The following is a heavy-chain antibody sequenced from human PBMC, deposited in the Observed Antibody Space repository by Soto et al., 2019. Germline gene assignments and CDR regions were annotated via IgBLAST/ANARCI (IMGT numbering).Heavy chain of an antibody. J-gene: IGHJ6*02. CDR1: GFTFSIYA. CDR2: IYSGGST. CDR3: ARDRAGYSAGGAYGMDV. V-gene: IGHV3-53*01. Sequence: GGSLRLSCAASGFTFSIYAMTWVRQAPGKGLEWVSVIYSGGSTYYADSVKGRFTISRDNSKNTLYLQMNSLRAEDTAVYYCARDRAGYSAGGAYGMDVWGQGTTVTVSS. D-gene: IGHD5-18*01.